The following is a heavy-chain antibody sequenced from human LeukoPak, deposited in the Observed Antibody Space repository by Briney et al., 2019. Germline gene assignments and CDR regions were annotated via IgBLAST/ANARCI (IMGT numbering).Heavy chain of an antibody. J-gene: IGHJ4*02. CDR1: GYTFTSYG. D-gene: IGHD3-22*01. CDR2: ISAYNGNT. V-gene: IGHV1-18*01. Sequence: ASVKVSRKASGYTFTSYGISWVRQAPGQGLEWMGWISAYNGNTNYAQKLQGRVTMTTDTSTSTAYMELRSLRSDDTAVYYCARDVTSDYYDSRMIDYWGQGTLVTVSS. CDR3: ARDVTSDYYDSRMIDY.